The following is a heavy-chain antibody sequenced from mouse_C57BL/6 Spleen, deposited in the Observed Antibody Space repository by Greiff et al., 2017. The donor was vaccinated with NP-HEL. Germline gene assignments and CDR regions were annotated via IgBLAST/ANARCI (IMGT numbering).Heavy chain of an antibody. J-gene: IGHJ4*01. Sequence: QVQLQQPGAELVMPGASVKLSCKASGYTFTSYWMHWVKQRPGQGLEWIGEIDPSDSYTDYNQKFKGKSTLTVDKSSSTAYMQLSSLTSEDSAVYYCARLITPFMDYWGQGTSVTVSS. CDR3: ARLITPFMDY. CDR2: IDPSDSYT. V-gene: IGHV1-69*01. CDR1: GYTFTSYW. D-gene: IGHD1-1*01.